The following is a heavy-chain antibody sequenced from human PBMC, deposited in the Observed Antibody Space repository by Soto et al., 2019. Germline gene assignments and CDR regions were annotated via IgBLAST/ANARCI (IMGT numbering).Heavy chain of an antibody. CDR3: ARGITMIVVVITLPNFDY. D-gene: IGHD3-22*01. CDR2: ISYDGSNK. V-gene: IGHV3-30-3*01. Sequence: GGSLRLSCAASGFTFSIYAMHWVRQAPGKGLEWVAVISYDGSNKYYADSVKGRFTISRDNSKNTLYLQMNSLRAEDTAVYYCARGITMIVVVITLPNFDYWGQGTLVTVSS. J-gene: IGHJ4*02. CDR1: GFTFSIYA.